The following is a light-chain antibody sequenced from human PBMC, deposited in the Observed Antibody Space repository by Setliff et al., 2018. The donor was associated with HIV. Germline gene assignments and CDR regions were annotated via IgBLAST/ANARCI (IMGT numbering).Light chain of an antibody. CDR1: SSDVGSYSL. V-gene: IGLV2-23*02. J-gene: IGLJ1*01. Sequence: QSVLTQPASVSGSPGQSITISCTGTSSDVGSYSLASWYQQHPGKAPKLIIYEVTKRPSGVSDRFSGSKSGNTASLTISGLQAEDEADYYCCSYAGSSTPYVFGTGTKVTVL. CDR3: CSYAGSSTPYV. CDR2: EVT.